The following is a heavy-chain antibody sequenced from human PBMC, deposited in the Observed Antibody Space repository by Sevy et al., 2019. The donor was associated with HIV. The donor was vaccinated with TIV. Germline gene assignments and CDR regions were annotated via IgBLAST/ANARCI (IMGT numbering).Heavy chain of an antibody. CDR1: GFSLSTSGVC. Sequence: SGPTLVKPTQTLTLTCTFSGFSLSTSGVCVGWIRQPPGKALEWLALIYWDDDKRYSPSLKSRLTITKDTSKNQVVLTMTNMDPVDTATYYCAHSLLYGSGHTNGDYMDVWGKGTTVTVSS. V-gene: IGHV2-5*02. CDR3: AHSLLYGSGHTNGDYMDV. CDR2: IYWDDDK. D-gene: IGHD3-10*01. J-gene: IGHJ6*03.